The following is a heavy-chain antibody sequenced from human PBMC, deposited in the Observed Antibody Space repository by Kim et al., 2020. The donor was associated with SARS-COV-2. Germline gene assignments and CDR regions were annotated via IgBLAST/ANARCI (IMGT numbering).Heavy chain of an antibody. D-gene: IGHD3-22*01. CDR3: AKDLLLGYYDNRRESY. CDR2: ISYDGSNK. V-gene: IGHV3-30*18. Sequence: GRSLRLSCAASGFTFSSYGMHWVRQAPGKGLEWVAVISYDGSNKYYADSVKGRFTISRDNSKNTLYLQMNSLRAEDTAVYYCAKDLLLGYYDNRRESYWG. J-gene: IGHJ4*01. CDR1: GFTFSSYG.